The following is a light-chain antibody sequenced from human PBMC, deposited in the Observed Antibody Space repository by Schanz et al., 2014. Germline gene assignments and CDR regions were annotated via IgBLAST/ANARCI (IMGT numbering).Light chain of an antibody. CDR3: SSYAGSKAL. J-gene: IGLJ7*01. Sequence: QSVLTQPASVSGSPGQSITISCTGTSSDVGNYNYVSWYQQHPGKAPKLMIYEVSNRPSGVPDRFSGSKSGNTASLTVSGLQAEDEADYYCSSYAGSKALFGGGTQLTVL. V-gene: IGLV2-8*01. CDR2: EVS. CDR1: SSDVGNYNY.